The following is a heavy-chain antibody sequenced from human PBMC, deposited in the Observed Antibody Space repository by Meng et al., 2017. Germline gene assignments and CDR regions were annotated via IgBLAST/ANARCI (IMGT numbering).Heavy chain of an antibody. Sequence: SSIKRSSEPATHTYHRYYIQWVRQATVHGLEWIGMNNPSGGSTSYAQKFHGRVTKTGDTSTSTVNMELSSQRSEDTAVYYGARDKSSEKAAGNPKSCWFDPWGQGTLVTVSS. D-gene: IGHD6-13*01. CDR3: ARDKSSEKAAGNPKSCWFDP. J-gene: IGHJ5*02. CDR2: NNPSGGST. V-gene: IGHV1-46*02. CDR1: THTYHRYY.